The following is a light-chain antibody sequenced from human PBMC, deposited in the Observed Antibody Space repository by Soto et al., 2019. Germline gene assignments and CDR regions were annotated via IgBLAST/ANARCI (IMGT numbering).Light chain of an antibody. CDR3: QQYYSIPYT. Sequence: DIVMTQSPDSLAVSLGERATINCKSSQSLLYSSNNKNYLAWYQQKPGQPPMLLIYWASARESGVPDRFSGSGSGTDFTLTISSLQAEDVAVYYCQQYYSIPYTFGQGTKLEIK. CDR2: WAS. V-gene: IGKV4-1*01. CDR1: QSLLYSSNNKNY. J-gene: IGKJ2*01.